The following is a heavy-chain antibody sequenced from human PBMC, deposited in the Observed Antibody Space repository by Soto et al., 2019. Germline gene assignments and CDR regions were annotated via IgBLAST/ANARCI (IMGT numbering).Heavy chain of an antibody. D-gene: IGHD3-10*01. CDR3: ARGDPPGMPYY. J-gene: IGHJ4*02. CDR2: IWYDGSNK. Sequence: QVQLVESGGGVVQPGRSLRLSCAASGFTFSSYGMHWVRQAPGKGLEWVAVIWYDGSNKYYADSVKGRFTISRDNSKNTLYLQLNSLRAEDTAVYYCARGDPPGMPYYWGQGTLVTVSS. V-gene: IGHV3-33*01. CDR1: GFTFSSYG.